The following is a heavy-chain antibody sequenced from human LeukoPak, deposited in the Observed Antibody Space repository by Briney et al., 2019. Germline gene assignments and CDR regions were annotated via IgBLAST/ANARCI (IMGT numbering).Heavy chain of an antibody. CDR1: GFTFSSYV. D-gene: IGHD1-26*01. V-gene: IGHV3-23*01. CDR2: ISSSGGST. J-gene: IGHJ4*02. CDR3: ASGMGGSYYLNY. Sequence: GGFLRLSCAASGFTFSSYVMNWVRQAPGKALEWVSGISSSGGSTYYADSVRGRFTISRDNSKNTLYLQLKSLRAEDTAVYYCASGMGGSYYLNYWGQGTLVTVSS.